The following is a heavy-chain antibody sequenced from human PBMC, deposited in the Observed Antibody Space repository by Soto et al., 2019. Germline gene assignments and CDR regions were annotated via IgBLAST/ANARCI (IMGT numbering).Heavy chain of an antibody. CDR2: ISGSGSST. Sequence: EVQLLESGGGLVERGGSRRLSCAASGFTFSSYTMSWVRQAPGKGLEWVSTISGSGSSTYSADSVKGRFTISRDNSKNTLYLQMNSLRVEDTAIYYCAKACGIDYWGQGTQVTVSS. CDR1: GFTFSSYT. J-gene: IGHJ4*02. D-gene: IGHD1-1*01. V-gene: IGHV3-23*01. CDR3: AKACGIDY.